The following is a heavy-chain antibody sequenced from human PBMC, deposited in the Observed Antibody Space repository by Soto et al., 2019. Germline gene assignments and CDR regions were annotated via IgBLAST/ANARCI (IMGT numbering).Heavy chain of an antibody. Sequence: QVQLVQSGAEVKKPGASVKVSCKASGYTFTSYGISWVRQAPGQGLEWMGWISAYNGNTNYAQKLQGRVTITTDTSRSTAYMELRSLRSADTAVYYCARDAGVSGELYYWGQGTLVTVSS. J-gene: IGHJ4*02. CDR2: ISAYNGNT. CDR1: GYTFTSYG. V-gene: IGHV1-18*01. D-gene: IGHD3-16*01. CDR3: ARDAGVSGELYY.